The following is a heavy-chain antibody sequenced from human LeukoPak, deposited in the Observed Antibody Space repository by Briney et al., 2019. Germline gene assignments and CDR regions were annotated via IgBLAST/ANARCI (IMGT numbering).Heavy chain of an antibody. V-gene: IGHV4-59*12. J-gene: IGHJ3*02. Sequence: SETLSLTCTVSGGSISSYYWSWIRQTPGKGLEWIGYIYYSGSTNFNPSLKSRVTISVDTSKNQFSLKLSSVTAADTAVYYCARLSGRWLQRPRGAFDIWGQGTMVTVSS. CDR2: IYYSGST. CDR3: ARLSGRWLQRPRGAFDI. CDR1: GGSISSYY. D-gene: IGHD5-24*01.